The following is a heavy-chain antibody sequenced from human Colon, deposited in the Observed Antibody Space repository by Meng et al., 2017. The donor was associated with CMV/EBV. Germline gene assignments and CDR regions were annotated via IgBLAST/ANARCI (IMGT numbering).Heavy chain of an antibody. V-gene: IGHV3-15*05. CDR1: GFTFSNAW. CDR2: IKSKTDGGTT. Sequence: GESLKISCAASGFTFSNAWMSWVRQAPGKGLEWVGRIKSKTDGGTTDYAAPVKGRFTISRDNDKNSLYLQMNSLRHEDTALYYCAKDVDYYYAMDVWGQGTTVTVSS. D-gene: IGHD2-21*01. J-gene: IGHJ6*02. CDR3: AKDVDYYYAMDV.